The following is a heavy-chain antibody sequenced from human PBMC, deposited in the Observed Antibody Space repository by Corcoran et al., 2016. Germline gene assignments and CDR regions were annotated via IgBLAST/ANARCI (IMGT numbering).Heavy chain of an antibody. CDR2: ISYDGSNK. Sequence: QVQLVESGGGVVQPGRSLRLSCAASGFTFSSYGMHWVRQAPGKGLKWVAVISYDGSNKYYADSVKGRFTISRDNSKNTLYLQMNSLRAEDTAVYYCAKDFQNADVWGQGTTVTVSS. D-gene: IGHD1-1*01. CDR3: AKDFQNADV. J-gene: IGHJ6*02. V-gene: IGHV3-30*18. CDR1: GFTFSSYG.